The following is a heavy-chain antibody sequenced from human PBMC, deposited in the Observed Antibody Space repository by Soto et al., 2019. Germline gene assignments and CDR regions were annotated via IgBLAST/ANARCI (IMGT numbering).Heavy chain of an antibody. CDR3: TINYYDSSGFSFYNPMDV. CDR1: GYRSSNYW. Sequence: PGESLKISCKGSGYRSSNYWVNWVRQMPGRGLEWMGVIYPGDSDTRYSPSFQGQVTISVDKSINTAYLQWSSLTASDTAMYYCTINYYDSSGFSFYNPMDVWGQGTAVTVSS. D-gene: IGHD3-22*01. J-gene: IGHJ6*02. V-gene: IGHV5-51*01. CDR2: IYPGDSDT.